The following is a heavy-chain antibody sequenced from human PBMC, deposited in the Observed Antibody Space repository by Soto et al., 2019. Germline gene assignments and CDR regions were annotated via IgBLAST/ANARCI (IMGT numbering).Heavy chain of an antibody. CDR1: GFTFSSYA. D-gene: IGHD3-22*01. V-gene: IGHV3-30-3*01. Sequence: PGWSLRLSCAASGFTFSSYAMHWVRQAPGKGLEWVAVISYDGSNKYYADSVKGRFTISRDNSKNTLYLQMNSLRAEDTAVYYCARDFYYYDSSGYYRESNWFDPWGQGTLVTVSS. CDR2: ISYDGSNK. J-gene: IGHJ5*02. CDR3: ARDFYYYDSSGYYRESNWFDP.